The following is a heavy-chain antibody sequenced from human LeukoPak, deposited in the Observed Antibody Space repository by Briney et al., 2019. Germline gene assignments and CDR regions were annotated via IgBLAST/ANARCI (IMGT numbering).Heavy chain of an antibody. V-gene: IGHV3-48*02. CDR2: ISSSSTSI. D-gene: IGHD5-18*01. J-gene: IGHJ4*02. CDR3: AKADLDTAMVPLEGFDY. Sequence: RTGGSLRLSCAASGFTFSAYSMHWVRQAPGRGLECVSYISSSSTSIYYADSVKGRFTISRDDAKSSLYLQMNSLRDEDTAVYYCAKADLDTAMVPLEGFDYWGQGTLVTVSS. CDR1: GFTFSAYS.